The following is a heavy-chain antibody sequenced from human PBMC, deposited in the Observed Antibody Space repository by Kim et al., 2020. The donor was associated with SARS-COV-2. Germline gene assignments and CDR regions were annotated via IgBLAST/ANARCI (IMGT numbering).Heavy chain of an antibody. D-gene: IGHD3-22*01. CDR3: AKVIDYYDSSPLGY. V-gene: IGHV3-23*01. J-gene: IGHJ4*02. Sequence: GGSLRLSCAASGFTFSSYAMSWVRQAPGKGLEWVSAISGSGGSTYYADSVKGRFTISRDNSKNTLYLQMNSLRAEDTAVYYCAKVIDYYDSSPLGYWGQGTLVTVSS. CDR1: GFTFSSYA. CDR2: ISGSGGST.